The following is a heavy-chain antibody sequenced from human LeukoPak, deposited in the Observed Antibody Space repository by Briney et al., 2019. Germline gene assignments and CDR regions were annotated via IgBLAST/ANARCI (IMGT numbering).Heavy chain of an antibody. CDR3: ATIEAVRFQY. Sequence: PGGSLRLSCAASGFTFSSNWMAWVRQAPGKGLEWVANIKQDESEKYYLGSVKGRFTISRDNTKNSLYLEMSSLRAEDTAVYYCATIEAVRFQYWGQGTLVAVSS. CDR2: IKQDESEK. D-gene: IGHD3-3*01. J-gene: IGHJ4*02. CDR1: GFTFSSNW. V-gene: IGHV3-7*01.